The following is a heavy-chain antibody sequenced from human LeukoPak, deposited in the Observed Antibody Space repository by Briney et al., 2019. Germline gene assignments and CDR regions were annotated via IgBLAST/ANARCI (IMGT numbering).Heavy chain of an antibody. J-gene: IGHJ4*02. CDR3: VITYFGDHDFWSGYYNLGY. CDR1: GGTFSSYA. CDR2: IIPILGIA. V-gene: IGHV1-69*04. Sequence: SVKVSCKASGGTFSSYAISWVRQAPGQGLEWMGRIIPILGIANYAQKFQGRVTITADKSTSTAYMELSSLRSEDTAVYYCVITYFGDHDFWSGYYNLGYWGQGTLVTVSS. D-gene: IGHD3-3*01.